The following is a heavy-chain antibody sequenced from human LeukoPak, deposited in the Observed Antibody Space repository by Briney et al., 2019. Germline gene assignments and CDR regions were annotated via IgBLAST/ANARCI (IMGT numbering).Heavy chain of an antibody. V-gene: IGHV1-46*01. Sequence: GASVKVSCKASGYTFTNYYMHWVRQAPGQGLEWMGIINPSGGSTSYTQKFQGRVTMTRDTSTSIVYTELSSLRSEDTAFYYCARDKSRYGDYGPPYFDYWGQGTLVTVSS. CDR2: INPSGGST. D-gene: IGHD4-17*01. CDR1: GYTFTNYY. CDR3: ARDKSRYGDYGPPYFDY. J-gene: IGHJ4*02.